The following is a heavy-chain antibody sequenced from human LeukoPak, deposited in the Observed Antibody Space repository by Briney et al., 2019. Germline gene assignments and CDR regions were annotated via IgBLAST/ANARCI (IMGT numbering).Heavy chain of an antibody. Sequence: GGSLRLSCAASGFTFSSYEMNWVRQAPGKGLEWVSYISSSGSTIYCADSVKGRFTISRDNAKNSLYLQMNSLRAEDTAVYYCARSHKRSPYYYYGMDVWGKGTTVTVSS. J-gene: IGHJ6*04. CDR1: GFTFSSYE. CDR3: ARSHKRSPYYYYGMDV. V-gene: IGHV3-48*03. D-gene: IGHD3-10*01. CDR2: ISSSGSTI.